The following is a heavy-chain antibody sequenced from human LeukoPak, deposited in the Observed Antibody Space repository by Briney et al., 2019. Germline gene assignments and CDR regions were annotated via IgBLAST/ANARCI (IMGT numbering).Heavy chain of an antibody. CDR2: IYYSGST. CDR1: GGSISSYY. V-gene: IGHV4-59*08. CDR3: ARQSGLGDFDY. D-gene: IGHD6-6*01. J-gene: IGHJ4*02. Sequence: SETLSLTCTVSGGSISSYYWSWIRQPPGKGLEWIGYIYYSGSTNYNPSLKSRVTISVETSKNQFSLKLSSVTAADTAVYYCARQSGLGDFDYWGQGTLVTVSS.